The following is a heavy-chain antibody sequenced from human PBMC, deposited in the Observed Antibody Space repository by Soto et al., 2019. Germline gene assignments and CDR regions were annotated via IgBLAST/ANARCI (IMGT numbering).Heavy chain of an antibody. D-gene: IGHD3-10*01. V-gene: IGHV3-23*01. Sequence: EVQLLESGGGLVQPGGSLRLSCAASGFTFNRYAMSWVRQAPGKGLEWVSTISDNGRNTYYADSVKGRPTIPRDNSKTPLHLQMHSLRAEDTAVYYCAKPPGRVDPFEYWGQGALVTVSS. CDR1: GFTFNRYA. CDR3: AKPPGRVDPFEY. J-gene: IGHJ4*02. CDR2: ISDNGRNT.